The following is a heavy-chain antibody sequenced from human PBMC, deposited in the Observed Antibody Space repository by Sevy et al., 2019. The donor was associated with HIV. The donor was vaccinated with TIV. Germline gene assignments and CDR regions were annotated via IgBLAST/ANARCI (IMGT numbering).Heavy chain of an antibody. CDR2: IGSSNSYI. Sequence: LSLTCAASGFSFSSSSVSSVRQAPGKGLERVASIGSSNSYIYYADSVKSRFTISRDNAKNSLFLHMNTLRAEDTAVYYCARSYSSSWYILYYFEYWGQGTPVTVSS. J-gene: IGHJ4*02. CDR1: GFSFSSSS. D-gene: IGHD6-13*01. V-gene: IGHV3-21*01. CDR3: ARSYSSSWYILYYFEY.